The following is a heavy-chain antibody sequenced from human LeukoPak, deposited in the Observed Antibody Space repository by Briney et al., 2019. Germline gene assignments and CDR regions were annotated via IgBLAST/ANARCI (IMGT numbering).Heavy chain of an antibody. J-gene: IGHJ4*02. V-gene: IGHV3-30*18. D-gene: IGHD4-17*01. Sequence: PGGSLRLSCAASGFTFSNYGMHWVRQAPGKGLEWVAVISYDGNKKYYADSVKGRFTISRDNSKNTVYLQMNSLKGEDTAVYYCAKVYDDHGDDVGDYWGQGTLVTVSS. CDR3: AKVYDDHGDDVGDY. CDR2: ISYDGNKK. CDR1: GFTFSNYG.